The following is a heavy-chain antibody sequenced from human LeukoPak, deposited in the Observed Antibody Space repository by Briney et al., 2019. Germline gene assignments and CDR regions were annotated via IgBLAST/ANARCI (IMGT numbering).Heavy chain of an antibody. J-gene: IGHJ4*02. V-gene: IGHV3-74*01. CDR2: INSDGSST. Sequence: GGSLRLSCAASEFTFSRYWMHWVRQAPGKGLVWVSRINSDGSSTTYADSVKGRFTISRDNAKNTLYLEMKSLRAEDTAVYYCARGSTSWDLDYWGQGTLVTVSS. D-gene: IGHD1-26*01. CDR3: ARGSTSWDLDY. CDR1: EFTFSRYW.